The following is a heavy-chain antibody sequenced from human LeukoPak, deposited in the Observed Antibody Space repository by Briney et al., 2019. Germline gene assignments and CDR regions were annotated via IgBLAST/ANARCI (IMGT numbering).Heavy chain of an antibody. V-gene: IGHV1-69*04. CDR2: IIPILGIA. CDR3: ARVRGGDGYSLLD. CDR1: GGTFSSYA. J-gene: IGHJ4*02. Sequence: GASVKVSCKASGGTFSSYAISWVRQAPGQGLEWMGRIIPILGIANYAQKFQGRVTITADKSTSTAYMGLSSLRSEDTAVYYCARVRGGDGYSLLDWGQGTLVTVSS. D-gene: IGHD5-24*01.